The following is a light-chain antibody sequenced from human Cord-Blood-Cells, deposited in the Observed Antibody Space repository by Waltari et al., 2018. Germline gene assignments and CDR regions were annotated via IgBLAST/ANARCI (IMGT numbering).Light chain of an antibody. Sequence: QSVLTQPPSVSGAPGQRVTIPCTGSSSNIGAGYDVHWYQHLPGTAPKLLLYGNSNRPSGVPDRFSGSKSGTSASLAITGLQAEDEADYYCQSYDSSLSGWVFGGGTKLTVL. V-gene: IGLV1-40*01. J-gene: IGLJ3*02. CDR3: QSYDSSLSGWV. CDR1: SSNIGAGYD. CDR2: GNS.